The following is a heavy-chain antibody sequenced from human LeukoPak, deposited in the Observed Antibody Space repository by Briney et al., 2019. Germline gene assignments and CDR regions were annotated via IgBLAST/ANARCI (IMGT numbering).Heavy chain of an antibody. J-gene: IGHJ6*02. D-gene: IGHD6-13*01. CDR1: GFTFSSYW. CDR2: IKQDGSEK. CDR3: ARDRWAAAGTYGMDV. Sequence: GGSLRLSCAASGFTFSSYWMSWVRQAPGKGREWGASIKQDGSEKYYVDSVKGRFTTSRDNAKNSLYLQMKSLRAEDTAVYYCARDRWAAAGTYGMDVWGQGTTVTVSS. V-gene: IGHV3-7*01.